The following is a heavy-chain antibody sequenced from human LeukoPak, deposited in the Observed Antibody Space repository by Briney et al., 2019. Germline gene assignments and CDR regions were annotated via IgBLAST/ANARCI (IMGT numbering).Heavy chain of an antibody. V-gene: IGHV4-4*07. CDR2: IYTSGST. CDR1: GGSISSYD. Sequence: SETLSLTCTVSGGSISSYDWSWIRQPAGKGLEWIGRIYTSGSTNYNPSLKSRVTISVETSKNQFSLKLSSVTAADTAVYYCARASIAAAGGFDYWGQGTLVTVSS. J-gene: IGHJ4*02. CDR3: ARASIAAAGGFDY. D-gene: IGHD6-13*01.